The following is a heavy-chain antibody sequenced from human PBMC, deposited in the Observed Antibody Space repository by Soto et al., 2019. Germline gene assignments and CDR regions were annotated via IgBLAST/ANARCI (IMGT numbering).Heavy chain of an antibody. J-gene: IGHJ4*02. V-gene: IGHV4-30-4*01. Sequence: SETLSLTCTVSGGSISSGDYYWSWIRQPPGKGLEWIGYIYYSGSTYYNPSLKSRVTISVDTSKNQFSLKLSSVTAADTAVYYCGRVNAVRGVSTYYFDYWGQGTLVTVSS. CDR2: IYYSGST. D-gene: IGHD3-10*02. CDR3: GRVNAVRGVSTYYFDY. CDR1: GGSISSGDYY.